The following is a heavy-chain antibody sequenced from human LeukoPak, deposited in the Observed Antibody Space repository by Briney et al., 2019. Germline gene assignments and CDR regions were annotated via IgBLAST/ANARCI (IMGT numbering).Heavy chain of an antibody. V-gene: IGHV3-74*01. CDR2: INTDGSST. J-gene: IGHJ4*02. D-gene: IGHD1-1*01. Sequence: GGSLRLSCAASGFTFSSYWMHWVRQAPGKGLVWVSRINTDGSSTSYADSVKGRFTISRDNSKNTLYLQMNNLRAEDTAVYYCAKEGTSYFFDYWGQGALVTVSS. CDR3: AKEGTSYFFDY. CDR1: GFTFSSYW.